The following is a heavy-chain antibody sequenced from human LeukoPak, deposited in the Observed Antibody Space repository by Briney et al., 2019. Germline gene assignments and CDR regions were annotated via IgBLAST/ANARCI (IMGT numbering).Heavy chain of an antibody. V-gene: IGHV1-69*13. CDR3: ARDKSGIAAAGTRGYWFDP. Sequence: ASVKVSCKASGGTFSSYAISWVRQAPGQGLEWMGGIIPIFGTANYAQKFQGRVTITADESTSTAYMELSSLRSEDTAVYYCARDKSGIAAAGTRGYWFDPWGQGTLVTVSS. CDR1: GGTFSSYA. CDR2: IIPIFGTA. D-gene: IGHD6-13*01. J-gene: IGHJ5*02.